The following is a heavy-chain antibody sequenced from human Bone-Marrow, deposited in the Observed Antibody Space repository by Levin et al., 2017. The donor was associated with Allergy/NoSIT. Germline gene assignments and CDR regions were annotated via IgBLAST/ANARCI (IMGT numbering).Heavy chain of an antibody. CDR1: GGSISGSTYY. CDR3: ARILLSSAGVYGY. Sequence: ASETLSLTCTVSGGSISGSTYYWAWIRQPPGKGLEWIASIYYNGTTYYNPSLKSRVAISVDTSKNQFSLKLTSVIAADTAVYYCARILLSSAGVYGYWGQGIVVTVSS. J-gene: IGHJ4*02. D-gene: IGHD6-13*01. CDR2: IYYNGTT. V-gene: IGHV4-39*07.